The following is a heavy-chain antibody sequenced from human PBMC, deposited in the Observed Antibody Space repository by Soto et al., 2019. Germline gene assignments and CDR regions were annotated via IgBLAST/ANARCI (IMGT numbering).Heavy chain of an antibody. V-gene: IGHV5-10-1*01. J-gene: IGHJ6*02. CDR2: IDPSDSYT. D-gene: IGHD3-3*01. CDR1: GYSFTSYW. Sequence: SLKISCKGSGYSFTSYWISWVRQMPGEGLEWMGRIDPSDSYTNYSPSFQGHVTISADKSISTAYLQWSSLKASDTAMYYCATLITIFGVVQYTYGMDVWGQGTTVTVSS. CDR3: ATLITIFGVVQYTYGMDV.